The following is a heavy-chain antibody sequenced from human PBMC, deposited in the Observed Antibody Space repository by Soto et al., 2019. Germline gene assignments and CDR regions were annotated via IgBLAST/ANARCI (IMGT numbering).Heavy chain of an antibody. CDR1: GFTFSSYA. Sequence: PGGSLRLSCAAAGFTFSSYAMSWVRQAPGKGLEWVSAISGRGGSTYYADSVKGRFTISRDNSKNTLYLQMNSLRAEDTAVYYCAKDKVNGDYAGWFDPWGQGTLVTVSS. CDR2: ISGRGGST. J-gene: IGHJ5*02. D-gene: IGHD4-17*01. CDR3: AKDKVNGDYAGWFDP. V-gene: IGHV3-23*01.